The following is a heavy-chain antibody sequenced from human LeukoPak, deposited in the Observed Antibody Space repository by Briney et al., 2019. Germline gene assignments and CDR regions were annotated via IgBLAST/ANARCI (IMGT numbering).Heavy chain of an antibody. J-gene: IGHJ4*02. CDR1: GYTLTSFY. D-gene: IGHD3-22*01. V-gene: IGHV1-46*01. CDR2: INPSGGST. Sequence: GASVKVSCKASGYTLTSFYMYWVRQAPGQGLEWMGIINPSGGSTSYAQKFQGRLTMTRDTSTSTVYMELSSLRSEDTAVYYCARGAGYYDSSASIDYWGQGTLVTVSS. CDR3: ARGAGYYDSSASIDY.